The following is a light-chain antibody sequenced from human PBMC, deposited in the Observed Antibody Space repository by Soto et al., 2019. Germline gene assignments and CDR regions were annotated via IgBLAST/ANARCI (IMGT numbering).Light chain of an antibody. CDR2: GAS. CDR3: QQYNNWPPET. Sequence: EIVLTQSGGALSLSPGERATLYCRASQSVSSSYLAWYQQKPGQAPRLLIYGASTRATGIPARFSGSGSGTEFTLTISSLQSEDFAVYYCQQYNNWPPETFGQGTKVDIK. CDR1: QSVSSSY. V-gene: IGKV3-15*01. J-gene: IGKJ1*01.